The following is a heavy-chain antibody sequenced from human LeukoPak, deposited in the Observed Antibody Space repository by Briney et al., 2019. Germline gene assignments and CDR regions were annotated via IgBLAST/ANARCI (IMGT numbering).Heavy chain of an antibody. D-gene: IGHD1-26*01. J-gene: IGHJ4*02. CDR2: IYYSGST. V-gene: IGHV4-39*01. CDR1: GGSISSSSYY. Sequence: PSETLSLTCTVSGGSISSSSYYWGWIRQPPGKGLEWIGSIYYSGSTYYNPSLKSRVTISVDTSKNQFSLSLSSVTAADTAVYYCTRGGSADPFEHWGQGTLVTVSS. CDR3: TRGGSADPFEH.